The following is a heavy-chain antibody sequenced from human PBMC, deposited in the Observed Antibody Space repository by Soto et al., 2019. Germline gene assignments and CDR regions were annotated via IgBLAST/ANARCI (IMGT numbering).Heavy chain of an antibody. V-gene: IGHV1-69*01. CDR2: IIPIFGTA. CDR3: ARASPSYDSSGADPYYYYYYGMDV. D-gene: IGHD3-22*01. J-gene: IGHJ6*04. Sequence: QVQLVQSGAEVKKPGSSVKVSCKASGGTFSSYAISWVRQAPGQGLEWMGGIIPIFGTANYAQKFQGRVTITADESTGTAYKEQSRLRSEETAVYYCARASPSYDSSGADPYYYYYYGMDVWGKVATVTVSS. CDR1: GGTFSSYA.